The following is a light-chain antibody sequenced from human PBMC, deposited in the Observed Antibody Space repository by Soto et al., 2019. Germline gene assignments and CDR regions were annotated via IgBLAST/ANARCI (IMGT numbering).Light chain of an antibody. CDR3: QQYGSSGT. Sequence: EIVMTQSPAPLSWSPGERATLSCRASQSVSSNLAWYQQKPGQAPRLLIYGASNRATGIPDRFSGSGSGTDFTLTISRLEPEDFAVYYCQQYGSSGTFGQGTKVDIK. CDR2: GAS. CDR1: QSVSSN. V-gene: IGKV3-20*01. J-gene: IGKJ1*01.